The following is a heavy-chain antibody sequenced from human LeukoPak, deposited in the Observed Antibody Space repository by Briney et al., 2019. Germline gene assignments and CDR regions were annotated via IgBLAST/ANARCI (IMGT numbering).Heavy chain of an antibody. CDR2: ISSSSSYI. CDR1: GFTFSNYN. CDR3: ARGVTAMADY. D-gene: IGHD5-18*01. J-gene: IGHJ4*02. V-gene: IGHV3-21*01. Sequence: GGSPRLSCAASGFTFSNYNMNWVRQAPGKGLEWVSSISSSSSYIYYADSVKGRFTISRDNAKNSLYLQMNSLRAEDTAVYYCARGVTAMADYWGQGTLVTVSS.